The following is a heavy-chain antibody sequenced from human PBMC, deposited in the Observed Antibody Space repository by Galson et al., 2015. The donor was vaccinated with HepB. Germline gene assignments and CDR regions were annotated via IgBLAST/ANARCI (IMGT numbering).Heavy chain of an antibody. CDR3: AGYSSAWASFDF. J-gene: IGHJ4*02. Sequence: ETLSLTCAVYGGSFRGNYWSWIRQPPRKGLEWIGEINHSGSTNYNPSLKSRVTISLDTSKKQFSLKLRSVTAADTAVYYCAGYSSAWASFDFWGQGTLVTVSS. D-gene: IGHD6-19*01. V-gene: IGHV4-34*01. CDR2: INHSGST. CDR1: GGSFRGNY.